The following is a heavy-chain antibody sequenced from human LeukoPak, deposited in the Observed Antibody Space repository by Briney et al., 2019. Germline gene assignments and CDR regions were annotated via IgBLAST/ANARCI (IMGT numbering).Heavy chain of an antibody. J-gene: IGHJ4*02. Sequence: GESLKISCKGSGYSFTSSWIGWVRQMPGKGLEWMGIIYPGASDTRYSPSFQGQVTISVDKSITTAYLQWSSLKASDTAVYYCARDMAAAGTDVFDYWGQGTLVTVSS. D-gene: IGHD6-13*01. V-gene: IGHV5-51*01. CDR1: GYSFTSSW. CDR3: ARDMAAAGTDVFDY. CDR2: IYPGASDT.